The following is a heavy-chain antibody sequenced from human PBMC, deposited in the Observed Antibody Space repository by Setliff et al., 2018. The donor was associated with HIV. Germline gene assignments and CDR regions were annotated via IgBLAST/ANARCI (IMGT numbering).Heavy chain of an antibody. V-gene: IGHV1-69*10. Sequence: SVKVSCKASGGTSSSYAISWVRQAPGQGLEWMGGIIPILGIANYAQKFQGRVTITTDESTSTAYMELSSLRSEDTAVYYCARLTRDYDSSGYPLYYFDYWGQGTLVTVSS. D-gene: IGHD3-22*01. J-gene: IGHJ4*02. CDR1: GGTSSSYA. CDR3: ARLTRDYDSSGYPLYYFDY. CDR2: IIPILGIA.